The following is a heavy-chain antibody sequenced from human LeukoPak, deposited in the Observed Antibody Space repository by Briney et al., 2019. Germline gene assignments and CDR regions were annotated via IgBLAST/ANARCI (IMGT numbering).Heavy chain of an antibody. Sequence: GRSLRLSCAASGFTFSSYRMNSVRQAPGKGLEWASSISSSSSYVYYADSVKDRFTISKDNAKKSLYLQKNTMRAQETPAYYCARVENIAVAGTNYWGQGTLVTVSS. D-gene: IGHD6-19*01. V-gene: IGHV3-21*01. CDR3: ARVENIAVAGTNY. CDR1: GFTFSSYR. CDR2: ISSSSSYV. J-gene: IGHJ4*02.